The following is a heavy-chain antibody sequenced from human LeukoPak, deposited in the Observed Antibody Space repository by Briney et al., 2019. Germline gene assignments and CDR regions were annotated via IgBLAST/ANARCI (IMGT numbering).Heavy chain of an antibody. Sequence: GGSLRLSCAASGFTFSSYGMHWVRQAPAKGLEWVAVIWYDGSNKYYADSVKGRFTISRDNSKNTLYLQMNSLRAEDTAIYYCAKVPDGYSYGLDYWGQGTLVTVSS. CDR2: IWYDGSNK. CDR1: GFTFSSYG. CDR3: AKVPDGYSYGLDY. D-gene: IGHD5-18*01. V-gene: IGHV3-33*06. J-gene: IGHJ4*02.